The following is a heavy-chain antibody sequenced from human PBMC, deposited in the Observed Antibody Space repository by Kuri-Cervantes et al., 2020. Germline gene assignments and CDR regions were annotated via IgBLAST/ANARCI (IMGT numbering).Heavy chain of an antibody. V-gene: IGHV1-8*01. CDR3: ARQFYGSGPFDP. CDR2: MNPNTGDT. D-gene: IGHD3-10*01. Sequence: ASVKVSCKTSGYTFTSYDINWLRQATGQGLEWMGWMNPNTGDTGYAQKFQGRVTMTRNTSMSTAYMELSSLRSDDTAVYYCARQFYGSGPFDPWGQGTLVTVSS. CDR1: GYTFTSYD. J-gene: IGHJ5*02.